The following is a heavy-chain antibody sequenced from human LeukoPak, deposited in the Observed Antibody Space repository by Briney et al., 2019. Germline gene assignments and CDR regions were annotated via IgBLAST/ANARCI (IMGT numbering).Heavy chain of an antibody. CDR3: TRIPTHYYGSGSYYGYFDS. CDR2: MNNRGTS. J-gene: IGHJ4*02. Sequence: SETLSLTCTVSGGSTSSGDYYWNWIRQHPGKGLEWIGYMNNRGTSNYNPSLRSRVTISVDTSNNQFSLRLSSVTAADTAVYYCTRIPTHYYGSGSYYGYFDSWGRGTLVTVSS. CDR1: GGSTSSGDYY. D-gene: IGHD3-10*01. V-gene: IGHV4-31*03.